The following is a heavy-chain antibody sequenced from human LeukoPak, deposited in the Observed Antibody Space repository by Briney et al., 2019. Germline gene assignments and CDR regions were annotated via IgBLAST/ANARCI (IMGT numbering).Heavy chain of an antibody. CDR3: ARDPLYDSSGYYQIDY. CDR2: ISSSSSYI. D-gene: IGHD3-22*01. V-gene: IGHV3-21*01. J-gene: IGHJ4*02. Sequence: GGSLRLSCAASGFTFSSYSMNWVRQAPGKGLEWVSSISSSSSYIYYADSVKGRFTISRGNAKNSLYLQMNSLRAEDTAVYYCARDPLYDSSGYYQIDYWGQGTLVTVSS. CDR1: GFTFSSYS.